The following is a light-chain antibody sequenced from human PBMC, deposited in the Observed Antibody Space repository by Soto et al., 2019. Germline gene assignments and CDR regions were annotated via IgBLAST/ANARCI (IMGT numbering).Light chain of an antibody. CDR2: AAS. V-gene: IGKV1-39*01. J-gene: IGKJ5*01. CDR1: QSISTY. Sequence: DIQMTQSPSSLFASVGDRVTITCRASQSISTYLNWYQQRPGKAPRLLIYAASSLQSGVPSRFSGSGSGTDLTLTISSLQPEDFATYYCQRSYRSISFGQGTRLE. CDR3: QRSYRSIS.